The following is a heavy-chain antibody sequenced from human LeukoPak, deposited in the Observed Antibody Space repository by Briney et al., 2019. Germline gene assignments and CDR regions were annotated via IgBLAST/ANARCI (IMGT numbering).Heavy chain of an antibody. CDR1: GFTFSRYW. Sequence: GGSLRLSCAASGFTFSRYWMTWVRQAPGKGLEWVANIKQDGSEKYYVDSVKGRFTISRDNAKNSLYLQMNSLRAEDTALYYCARARDCSGGSCYLYYYYMDVWGKGTTVTVSS. CDR2: IKQDGSEK. D-gene: IGHD2-15*01. CDR3: ARARDCSGGSCYLYYYYMDV. J-gene: IGHJ6*03. V-gene: IGHV3-7*03.